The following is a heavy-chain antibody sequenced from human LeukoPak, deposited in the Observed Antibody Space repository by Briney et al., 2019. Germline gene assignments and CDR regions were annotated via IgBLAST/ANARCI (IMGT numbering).Heavy chain of an antibody. CDR1: GFTFSSYA. CDR3: AKGSDMLYSSGWYDAFDI. J-gene: IGHJ3*02. Sequence: GGSLRLSCAASGFTFSSYAMHWVRQAPGKGLEWVAVISYDGSNKYYADSVKGRFTISRDNSKNTLYLQMNSLRAEDTAVYYCAKGSDMLYSSGWYDAFDIWGQGTMVTVSS. D-gene: IGHD6-19*01. CDR2: ISYDGSNK. V-gene: IGHV3-30-3*01.